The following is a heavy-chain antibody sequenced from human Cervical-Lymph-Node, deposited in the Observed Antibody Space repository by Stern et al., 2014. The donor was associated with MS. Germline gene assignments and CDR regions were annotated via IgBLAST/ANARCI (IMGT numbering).Heavy chain of an antibody. CDR3: ARSLMTTVTTRFAFDI. CDR1: GYTFTGYY. V-gene: IGHV1-2*06. J-gene: IGHJ3*02. Sequence: VHLVESGAEVKKPGASVKVSCKASGYTFTGYYIHWVRQAPGQGLEWMGRINPNSGGTNYAQKFQGRVTMTRDTSISTAYMELSRLRSDDTAVYYCARSLMTTVTTRFAFDIWGQGTMVTVSS. D-gene: IGHD4-17*01. CDR2: INPNSGGT.